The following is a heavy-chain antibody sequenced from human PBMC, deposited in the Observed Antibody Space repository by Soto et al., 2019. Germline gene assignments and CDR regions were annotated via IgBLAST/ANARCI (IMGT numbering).Heavy chain of an antibody. J-gene: IGHJ4*02. CDR3: ARGPTEYYDNSANYFLDY. V-gene: IGHV1-18*01. CDR1: GYTFITYG. D-gene: IGHD3-22*01. CDR2: ISTYNGNT. Sequence: QVQLVQSGAEVKKPGASVKVSCKASGYTFITYGVSWVRQAPGQGLDWLGWISTYNGNTRYAERLQGRVTMTTDTTPNTAYMELRNLRSDDTAVYYCARGPTEYYDNSANYFLDYWGQGTLVTVSS.